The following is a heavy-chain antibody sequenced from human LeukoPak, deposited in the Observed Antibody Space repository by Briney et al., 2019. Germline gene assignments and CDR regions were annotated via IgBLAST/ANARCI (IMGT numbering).Heavy chain of an antibody. CDR1: GYSFTGYY. CDR3: ASALGYRSGGSCPRV. V-gene: IGHV1-2*06. CDR2: INPNSGGT. Sequence: ASVKVSCKASGYSFTGYYMYWVRQAPGQGLEWMGRINPNSGGTDYAQKFQGRVTMTRDTSIRTAYMELSSLRSDDTAVYYCASALGYRSGGSCPRVWGQGTLVTVSS. D-gene: IGHD2-15*01. J-gene: IGHJ4*02.